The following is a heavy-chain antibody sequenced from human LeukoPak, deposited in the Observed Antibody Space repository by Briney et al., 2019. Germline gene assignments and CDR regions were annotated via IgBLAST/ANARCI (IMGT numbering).Heavy chain of an antibody. CDR3: ARDSGYDFSFSDY. V-gene: IGHV3-48*03. CDR2: ISSSGGTI. CDR1: GFTFSSYE. D-gene: IGHD5-12*01. J-gene: IGHJ4*02. Sequence: GGSLRLSCAASGFTFSSYEMNWVRQAPGKGLEWVSYISSSGGTIYYADSVKGRFTISRDNAKNSLYLQMNSLRAEDTAVYYCARDSGYDFSFSDYWGQGTLVTVSS.